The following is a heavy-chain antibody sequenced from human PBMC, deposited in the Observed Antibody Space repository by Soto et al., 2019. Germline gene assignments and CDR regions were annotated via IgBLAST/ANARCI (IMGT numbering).Heavy chain of an antibody. J-gene: IGHJ4*02. CDR1: GFSFSSYA. CDR3: ARGGELLSYFDY. CDR2: ISGSGGST. Sequence: GGPLRLSCAASGFSFSSYAMSWVRQAPGRGLEWVSAISGSGGSTYYADSVKGRFTISRDNSKNTLYLQMNSLRAEDTAVYYCARGGELLSYFDYWGQGTLVTVS. D-gene: IGHD1-26*01. V-gene: IGHV3-23*01.